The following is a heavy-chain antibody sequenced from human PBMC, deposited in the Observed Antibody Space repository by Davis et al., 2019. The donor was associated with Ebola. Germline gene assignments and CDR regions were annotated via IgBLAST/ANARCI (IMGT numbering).Heavy chain of an antibody. CDR1: GGSISSGGYS. Sequence: SETLSLTCAVSGGSISSGGYSWSWIRRPPGKGLEWIGYIYHSGSTYYNPSLKSRVTISVDRSKNQFSLKLSSVTAADTAVYYCARGGDTAMVYYYYGMDVWGKGTTVTVSS. J-gene: IGHJ6*04. D-gene: IGHD5-18*01. V-gene: IGHV4-30-2*01. CDR2: IYHSGST. CDR3: ARGGDTAMVYYYYGMDV.